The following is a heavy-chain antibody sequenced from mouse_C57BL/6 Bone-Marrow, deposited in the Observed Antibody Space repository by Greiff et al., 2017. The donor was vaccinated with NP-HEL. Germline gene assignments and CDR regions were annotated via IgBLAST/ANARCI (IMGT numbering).Heavy chain of an antibody. Sequence: QVQLQQPGAELVKPGASVKMSCKASGYTFTSYWINWVKQRPGQGLEWIGDIYPGSGSTNYNEKFKSKATLTVDTSSSTAFMQLSSLTSEDSAVYYGASSYYYGWWVAYWGQGTLVTVSA. CDR2: IYPGSGST. V-gene: IGHV1-55*01. D-gene: IGHD1-1*01. CDR1: GYTFTSYW. J-gene: IGHJ3*01. CDR3: ASSYYYGWWVAY.